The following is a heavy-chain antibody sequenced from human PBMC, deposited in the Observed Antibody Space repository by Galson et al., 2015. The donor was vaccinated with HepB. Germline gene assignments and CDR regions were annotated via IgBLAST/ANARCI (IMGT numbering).Heavy chain of an antibody. CDR1: GFTFSSYA. D-gene: IGHD4-17*01. CDR3: ATETPNDYGDYGFWY. Sequence: SLRLSCAASGFTFSSYAMHWVRQAPGKGLEWVAFISYDGSNKYYADSVKGRFTISRDNSKNTLYLQMNSLRAEDTAVYYCATETPNDYGDYGFWYWGQGTLVTVSS. J-gene: IGHJ4*02. CDR2: ISYDGSNK. V-gene: IGHV3-30-3*01.